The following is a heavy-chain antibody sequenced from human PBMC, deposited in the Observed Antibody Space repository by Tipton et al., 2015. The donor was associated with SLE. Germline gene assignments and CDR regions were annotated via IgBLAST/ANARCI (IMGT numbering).Heavy chain of an antibody. D-gene: IGHD7-27*01. CDR2: INHSGST. J-gene: IGHJ6*02. Sequence: TLSLTCTVSGGSISSHYWSWIRQPPGKGLEWIGEINHSGSTNHNPSLKSRVTISLDTSKNQFSLKLSSVTAADTAVYYCVRSALGYGMDVWGQGTTVIVSS. V-gene: IGHV4-59*11. CDR3: VRSALGYGMDV. CDR1: GGSISSHY.